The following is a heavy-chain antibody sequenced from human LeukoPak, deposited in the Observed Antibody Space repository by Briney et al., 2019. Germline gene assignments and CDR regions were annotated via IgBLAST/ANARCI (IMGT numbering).Heavy chain of an antibody. Sequence: GGSLRLSCAASGFTFSSYSMNWVRQAPGKGLEWVSYISSSSSTTYYADSVEGRFTISRDIAKNSLYLQMNSLRDEGTAVYYCARDRYGDYVSDYWGQGTLVTVSS. V-gene: IGHV3-48*02. CDR1: GFTFSSYS. J-gene: IGHJ4*02. CDR3: ARDRYGDYVSDY. D-gene: IGHD4-17*01. CDR2: ISSSSSTT.